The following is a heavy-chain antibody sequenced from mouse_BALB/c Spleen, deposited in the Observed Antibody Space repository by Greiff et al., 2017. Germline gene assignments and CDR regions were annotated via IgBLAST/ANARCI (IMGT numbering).Heavy chain of an antibody. J-gene: IGHJ3*01. CDR3: ARGYGNYVAWFAY. CDR1: GYSITSDYA. D-gene: IGHD2-10*02. CDR2: ISYSGST. V-gene: IGHV3-2*02. Sequence: EVMLVESGPGLVKPSQSLSLTCTVTGYSITSDYAWNWIRQFPGNKLEWMGYISYSGSTSYNPSLKSRISITRDTSKNQFFLQLNSVTTEDTATYYCARGYGNYVAWFAYWGQGTLVTVSA.